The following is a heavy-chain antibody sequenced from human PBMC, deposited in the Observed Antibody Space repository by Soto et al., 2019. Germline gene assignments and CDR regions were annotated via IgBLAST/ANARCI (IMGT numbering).Heavy chain of an antibody. V-gene: IGHV1-18*01. CDR1: GYPFTSYG. D-gene: IGHD6-13*01. CDR2: ISAYNGNT. J-gene: IGHJ6*01. CDR3: ARLSSWYGAYYYGMDV. Sequence: DSVKVCFKASGYPFTSYGISLVRQAPGQGLEWMGWISAYNGNTNYSQKLQGRVTMTTDTSTSTAYMELRSLRSDDTAVYYCARLSSWYGAYYYGMDVWGQGTTVTVSS.